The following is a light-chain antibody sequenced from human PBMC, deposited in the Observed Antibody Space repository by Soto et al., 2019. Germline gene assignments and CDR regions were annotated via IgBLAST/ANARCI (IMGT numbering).Light chain of an antibody. CDR3: HQFGSSPLAFT. V-gene: IGKV3-20*01. Sequence: ESMLTQSPGTLSLSPGERATLSCRASQSVSTRYLAWYQQKHGQAPRLLIYRASIRAAGIPDRFSGSGSGTDFTLTISRLEPEDFAVYYCHQFGSSPLAFTFGQGTKLEI. CDR2: RAS. CDR1: QSVSTRY. J-gene: IGKJ2*01.